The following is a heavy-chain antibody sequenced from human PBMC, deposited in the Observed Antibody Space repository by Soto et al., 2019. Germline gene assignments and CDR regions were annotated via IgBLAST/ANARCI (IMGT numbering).Heavy chain of an antibody. D-gene: IGHD2-15*01. CDR2: IIPILGIA. CDR3: ARGSDGVADAFDI. Sequence: GASVKVSCKASGGTFSSYTISWVRQAPGQGLEWMGRIIPILGIANYAQKFQGRVTITADKSTSTAYMELSSLRSEDTAVYYCARGSDGVADAFDIWGQGTMVTVSS. J-gene: IGHJ3*02. CDR1: GGTFSSYT. V-gene: IGHV1-69*02.